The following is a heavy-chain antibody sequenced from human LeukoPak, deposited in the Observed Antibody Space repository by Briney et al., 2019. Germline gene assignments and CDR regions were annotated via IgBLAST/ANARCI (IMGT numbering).Heavy chain of an antibody. V-gene: IGHV3-20*01. D-gene: IGHD1-26*01. Sequence: GGSLRLSCAASGFTFDDYGMSWVRQAPGKGLEWVSGINWNGGSTGYADSVKGRFTISRDNAKNSLYLQMNSLRAEDTALCHCARGYSGSYYGFDYWGQGTLVTVSS. CDR3: ARGYSGSYYGFDY. CDR2: INWNGGST. J-gene: IGHJ4*02. CDR1: GFTFDDYG.